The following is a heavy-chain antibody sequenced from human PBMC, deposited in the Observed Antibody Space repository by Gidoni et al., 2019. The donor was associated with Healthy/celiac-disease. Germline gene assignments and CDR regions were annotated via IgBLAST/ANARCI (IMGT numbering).Heavy chain of an antibody. D-gene: IGHD1-26*01. Sequence: EVQLVESGGGLVQHGGSMRLSCAASGFTFSSYEMNWVGQAPGKGLEWVSYISSSVSTIYYADSVKGRFTISRDNAKNSLYLQMNSLRAEDTAVYYCARDRGGSYYGRGAFDIWGQGTMVTVSS. CDR3: ARDRGGSYYGRGAFDI. J-gene: IGHJ3*02. CDR2: ISSSVSTI. CDR1: GFTFSSYE. V-gene: IGHV3-48*03.